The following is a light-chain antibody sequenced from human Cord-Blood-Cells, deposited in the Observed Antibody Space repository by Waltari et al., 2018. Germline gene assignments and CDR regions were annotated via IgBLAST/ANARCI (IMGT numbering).Light chain of an antibody. CDR1: QSVSSN. J-gene: IGKJ2*01. V-gene: IGKV3-15*01. CDR2: GAS. CDR3: QQLNSYPYT. Sequence: EIVMTQPPATLSVSPGERATLSCRASQSVSSNLAWYQQKPGQAPRLLIYGASTRATGIPARFSGSGSGTEFTLTISSLQPEDFATYYCQQLNSYPYTFGQGTKLEIK.